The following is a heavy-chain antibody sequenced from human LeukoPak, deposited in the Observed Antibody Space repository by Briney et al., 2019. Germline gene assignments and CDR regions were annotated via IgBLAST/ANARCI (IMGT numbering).Heavy chain of an antibody. Sequence: PGRSLRLSCAASGFTFSSYGVHWVRQAPGKGLEWVAVIWYDGSNKYYADSVKGRFTISRDNSKNTLYLQMNSLRAEDTAVYYCARDDPGGTVFDYWGQGTLVTVSS. CDR3: ARDDPGGTVFDY. J-gene: IGHJ4*02. CDR2: IWYDGSNK. D-gene: IGHD1-14*01. CDR1: GFTFSSYG. V-gene: IGHV3-33*01.